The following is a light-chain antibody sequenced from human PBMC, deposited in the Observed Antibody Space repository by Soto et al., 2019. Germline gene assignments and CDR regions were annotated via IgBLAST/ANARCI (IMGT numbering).Light chain of an antibody. V-gene: IGKV3-15*01. J-gene: IGKJ5*01. CDR3: QQSYSTPRT. CDR2: GAS. Sequence: EIVLTQSPGTLSLSPGERAILSYRASQNIMSNLAWYQQKPGQAPRLLIYGASTRATGVPDRFGGSGSGAEYTLTISSLQPEDFATYYCQQSYSTPRTFGQGTRLEIK. CDR1: QNIMSN.